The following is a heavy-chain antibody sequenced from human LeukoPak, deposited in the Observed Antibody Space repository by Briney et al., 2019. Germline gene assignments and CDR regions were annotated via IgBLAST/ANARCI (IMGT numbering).Heavy chain of an antibody. CDR2: TSGSGSDT. V-gene: IGHV3-23*01. CDR1: GFSFSNYA. Sequence: GGSLRLSCVASGFSFSNYAMSWVRQAPGKGLEWVSGTSGSGSDTYYADSVKGRFTISRDNSKNTLFLQMSSLSAEDTAVYYCVKDLNGTWSFDYWGQGTLVTVSS. CDR3: VKDLNGTWSFDY. J-gene: IGHJ4*02. D-gene: IGHD2-8*01.